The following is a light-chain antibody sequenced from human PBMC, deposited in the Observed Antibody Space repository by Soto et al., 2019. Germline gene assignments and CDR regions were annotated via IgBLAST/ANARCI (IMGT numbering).Light chain of an antibody. V-gene: IGKV3-20*01. CDR2: GAS. CDR3: QQYGTPRSVT. Sequence: EIVLTPSPAAVSLSPGARPPLSSGGSQSVSSSYLAWYQQKPGQAPRLLIYGASSRATGIPDRFSGSGSGTDFTLTISRLEPEDFAVYYCQQYGTPRSVTFGQGTRLEIK. CDR1: QSVSSSY. J-gene: IGKJ5*01.